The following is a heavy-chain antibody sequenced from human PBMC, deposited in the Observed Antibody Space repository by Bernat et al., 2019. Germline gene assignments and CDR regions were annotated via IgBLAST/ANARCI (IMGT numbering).Heavy chain of an antibody. CDR3: ARVTSIFGVVSSYYYYMYV. CDR2: SNAHNGHT. V-gene: IGHV1-18*01. Sequence: VQLVQSGAEVYKPGASVKVSCKASDYTFPSYGLSWVRQAPGPGLAWLGWSNAHNGHTHYAEKFQGRVTMTTDTSTSTAYMDLRGLRSDDTSVYYCARVTSIFGVVSSYYYYMYVWGEGTTVTVSS. CDR1: DYTFPSYG. J-gene: IGHJ6*03. D-gene: IGHD3-3*01.